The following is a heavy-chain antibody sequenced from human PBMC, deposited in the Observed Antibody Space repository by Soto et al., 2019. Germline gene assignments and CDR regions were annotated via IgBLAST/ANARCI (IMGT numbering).Heavy chain of an antibody. D-gene: IGHD6-13*01. J-gene: IGHJ5*02. V-gene: IGHV5-51*01. Sequence: LGESLKISCKGSGYSFTSYWIGWVRQMPGKGLEWMGIIYPGDSDTRYSPSFQGQVTISADKSISTAYLQWSSLKASDTAMYYCARTHIKQQLVPWFDPWGQGTLVTVSS. CDR2: IYPGDSDT. CDR1: GYSFTSYW. CDR3: ARTHIKQQLVPWFDP.